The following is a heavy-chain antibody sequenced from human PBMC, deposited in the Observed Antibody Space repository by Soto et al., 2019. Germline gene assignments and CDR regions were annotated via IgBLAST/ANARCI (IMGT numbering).Heavy chain of an antibody. CDR2: ISTTSTYI. D-gene: IGHD1-26*01. J-gene: IGHJ4*02. CDR3: ARDGIVGTTDFFDY. V-gene: IGHV3-21*01. Sequence: GGSLRLSCAGSGFVFSGYSMNWVRQAPGKGLEWVSSISTTSTYIYYADSVKGRFTVSRDNAKNSLYLQMTSLRPEDTAVYYCARDGIVGTTDFFDYWGQGTLVTVSS. CDR1: GFVFSGYS.